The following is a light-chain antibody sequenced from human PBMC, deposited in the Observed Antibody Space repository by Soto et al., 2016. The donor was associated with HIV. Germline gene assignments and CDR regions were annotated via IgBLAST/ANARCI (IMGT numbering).Light chain of an antibody. Sequence: DIQMTQSPSSLSASIGDRVTITCRASQGITYYLTWLQQKPGKAPKVLIYAASTLETGVPSRCSGSGSGTEFTLSINGLQPDDFATYFCQQSWTFGRGTKVDIK. CDR1: QGITYY. CDR2: AAS. CDR3: QQSWT. J-gene: IGKJ1*01. V-gene: IGKV1-16*01.